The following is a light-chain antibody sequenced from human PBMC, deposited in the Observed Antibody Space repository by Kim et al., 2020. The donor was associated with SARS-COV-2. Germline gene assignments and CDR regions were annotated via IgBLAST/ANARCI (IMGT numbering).Light chain of an antibody. CDR3: SSRDNSGNHVI. Sequence: SSELTQDPAVSVALGQTVRITCQGDSLRSYYASWYQQKPGQAPILVIHDKNDRPSGIPDRFSGSTSGNTTSLTITGAQAEDEAEYQCSSRDNSGNHVIFG. V-gene: IGLV3-19*01. CDR2: DKN. J-gene: IGLJ2*01. CDR1: SLRSYY.